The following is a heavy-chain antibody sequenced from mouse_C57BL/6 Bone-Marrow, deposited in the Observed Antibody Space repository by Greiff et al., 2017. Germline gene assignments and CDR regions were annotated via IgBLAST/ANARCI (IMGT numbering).Heavy chain of an antibody. Sequence: QVQLQQPGAELVKPGASVKLSCKASGYTFTSYWMQWVKQRPGQGLEWIGEIDPSDSYTNYNQKFKGKATLTVDTSSSTAYMQLSSLTSEDSAVYYCARGKKGGPFDYWGQGTTLTVSS. V-gene: IGHV1-50*01. CDR3: ARGKKGGPFDY. CDR1: GYTFTSYW. CDR2: IDPSDSYT. J-gene: IGHJ2*01.